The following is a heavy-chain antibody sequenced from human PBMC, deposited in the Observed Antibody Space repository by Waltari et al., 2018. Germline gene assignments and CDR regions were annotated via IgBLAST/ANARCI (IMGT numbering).Heavy chain of an antibody. V-gene: IGHV3-7*01. J-gene: IGHJ4*01. CDR2: INQHGTEK. Sequence: EVQLVSSGAVLFAPGVSRRVRCPASGFSFNEYWMSWVRQVPGKGLEWVANINQHGTEKYYLDSVRGRFTVSRDNAKDSLYLQINSLKVEDTGVYYCAMNAPLDYWGRGTLVTVPS. CDR1: GFSFNEYW. D-gene: IGHD2-8*01. CDR3: AMNAPLDY.